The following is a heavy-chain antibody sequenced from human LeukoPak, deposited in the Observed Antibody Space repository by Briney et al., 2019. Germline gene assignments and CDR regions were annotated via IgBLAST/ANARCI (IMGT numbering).Heavy chain of an antibody. V-gene: IGHV3-23*01. CDR2: ITSRGDST. D-gene: IGHD6-19*01. CDR3: ARYDGSGWYRSDY. CDR1: GFTFSSHG. Sequence: GGSLRLSCAASGFTFSSHGMSWVRQAPGKGLEWVSSITSRGDSTYYADSVKGRFTISRDSSKNTLYLQMNSLRAEDTAVYYCARYDGSGWYRSDYWGQGTLVTVSS. J-gene: IGHJ4*02.